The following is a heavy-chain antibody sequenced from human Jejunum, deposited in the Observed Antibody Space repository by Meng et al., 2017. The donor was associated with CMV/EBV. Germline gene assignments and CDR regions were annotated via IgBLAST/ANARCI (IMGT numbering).Heavy chain of an antibody. Sequence: QVQLVEFGGGVVQPGRSLRLSCEASGFIFSYYAMHWVRQAPGKGLEWVAVISNDGSKTYFADSVKDRFTISRDNSKETLFLQMNSLRPEDTAVYYCARELASWCYFDSWGQGTLVTVSS. D-gene: IGHD2-8*01. J-gene: IGHJ4*02. CDR3: ARELASWCYFDS. CDR2: ISNDGSKT. CDR1: GFIFSYYA. V-gene: IGHV3-30-3*01.